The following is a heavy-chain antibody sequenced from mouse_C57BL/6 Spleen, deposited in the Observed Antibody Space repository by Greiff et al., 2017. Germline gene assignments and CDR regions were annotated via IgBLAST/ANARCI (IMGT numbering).Heavy chain of an antibody. V-gene: IGHV1-82*01. CDR2: IYPGDGDT. CDR1: GYAFSSSW. J-gene: IGHJ4*01. CDR3: ARDLYYYGSYYYAMDY. Sequence: QVQLQQSGPELVKPGASVKISCKASGYAFSSSWMNWVKQRPGKGLEWIGRIYPGDGDTNYNGKFKGKATLTADKSSSTAYMQLSRLTSEDSAVYFCARDLYYYGSYYYAMDYWGQGTSVTVSS. D-gene: IGHD1-1*01.